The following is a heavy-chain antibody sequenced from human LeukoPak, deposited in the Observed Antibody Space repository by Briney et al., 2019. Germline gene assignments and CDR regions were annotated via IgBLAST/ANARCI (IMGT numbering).Heavy chain of an antibody. V-gene: IGHV4-61*02. CDR3: AREGWQWLVHAFDI. Sequence: SETLSLTCTVSGGSISSGSYYWSWIRQPAGKGLEWIGRIYTSGSTNYNPSLKSRVTISADTSKNQFSLKLSSVTAADTAVYYCAREGWQWLVHAFDIWGQGTMVTVSS. D-gene: IGHD6-19*01. J-gene: IGHJ3*02. CDR1: GGSISSGSYY. CDR2: IYTSGST.